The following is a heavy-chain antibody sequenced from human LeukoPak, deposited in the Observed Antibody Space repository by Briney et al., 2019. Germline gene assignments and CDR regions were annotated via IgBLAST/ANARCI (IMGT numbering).Heavy chain of an antibody. CDR2: IYYSGST. D-gene: IGHD2-2*01. CDR1: GGSISSYY. Sequence: SETLSLTCTVSGGSISSYYWSWVRQPPGKGLEWIGYIYYSGSTNYNPSLKSRVTISVDTSKNQFSLKLSSVTAADTAVYYCARDKSNRSRAFDYWGQGILVTVSS. J-gene: IGHJ4*02. V-gene: IGHV4-59*01. CDR3: ARDKSNRSRAFDY.